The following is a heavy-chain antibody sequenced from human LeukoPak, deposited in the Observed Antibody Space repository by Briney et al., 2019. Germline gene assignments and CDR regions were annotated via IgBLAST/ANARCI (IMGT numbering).Heavy chain of an antibody. V-gene: IGHV1-18*01. CDR3: ARTGDY. Sequence: ASVKVSCKASGYTFTSHGISWVRQAPGHGLEWMGWISTYNGNTNYAQKLQGRVTITADKSTSTAYMELSSLRSEDTAVYYCARTGDYWGQGTLVTVSS. J-gene: IGHJ4*02. CDR2: ISTYNGNT. CDR1: GYTFTSHG.